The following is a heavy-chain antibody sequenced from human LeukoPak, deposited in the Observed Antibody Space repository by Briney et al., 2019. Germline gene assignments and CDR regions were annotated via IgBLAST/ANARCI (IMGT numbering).Heavy chain of an antibody. V-gene: IGHV5-51*01. J-gene: IGHJ4*02. CDR3: ARHPQSYDSGWYLFDY. CDR2: IQPGNSET. Sequence: GESLKISCKGSGYIFTNYRIGWVCQMPGKGLEWMGIIQPGNSETRYSPSFQGQVTISADKSISTAYLQWSSLKASDTALYYCARHPQSYDSGWYLFDYWGQGTPVTVSS. CDR1: GYIFTNYR. D-gene: IGHD6-19*01.